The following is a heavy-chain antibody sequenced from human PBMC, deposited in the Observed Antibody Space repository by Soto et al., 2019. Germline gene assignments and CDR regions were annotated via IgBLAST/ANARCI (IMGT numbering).Heavy chain of an antibody. CDR3: AKEAKIVVVPAAIRIRGYYYYYYMDV. D-gene: IGHD2-2*01. V-gene: IGHV3-23*01. CDR1: GFTFSNYA. Sequence: HPGGSLSLSCAASGFTFSNYAMSWVRQAPGKGLEWVSAISGSGGSTYYADSVKGRFTISRDNSKNTLYLQMNSLRAEDTAVYYCAKEAKIVVVPAAIRIRGYYYYYYMDVWGKGTTVTVSS. CDR2: ISGSGGST. J-gene: IGHJ6*03.